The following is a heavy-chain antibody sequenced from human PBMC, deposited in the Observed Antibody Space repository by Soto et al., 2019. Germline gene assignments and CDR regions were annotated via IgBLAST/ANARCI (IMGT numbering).Heavy chain of an antibody. J-gene: IGHJ3*01. CDR3: ARHRGAGTSYDAFAF. V-gene: IGHV4-39*01. CDR2: IYYSGST. CDR1: GGSLSSSTYY. Sequence: TLSLTCTVSGGSLSSSTYYWGWIRQPPGKGLEWIGSIYYSGSTYSNPSLKSRVTISVDTSKNQFSLRLSSVTAADTAMYYCARHRGAGTSYDAFAFWGQGTMVTVSS. D-gene: IGHD1-1*01.